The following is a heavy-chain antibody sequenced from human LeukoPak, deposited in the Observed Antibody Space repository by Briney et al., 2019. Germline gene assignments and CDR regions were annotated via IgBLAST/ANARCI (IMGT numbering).Heavy chain of an antibody. Sequence: GGSLRLSCAASGFTFDDYAMHWVRQAPGKGLEWVSLISWDGGSTYYADSVRGRFTISRDNSKNSLYLQMNSLRAEDTALYYCAKDIDNWNDAPRAYYYYYGMDVWGQGTTVTVSS. J-gene: IGHJ6*02. D-gene: IGHD1-1*01. V-gene: IGHV3-43D*03. CDR2: ISWDGGST. CDR1: GFTFDDYA. CDR3: AKDIDNWNDAPRAYYYYYGMDV.